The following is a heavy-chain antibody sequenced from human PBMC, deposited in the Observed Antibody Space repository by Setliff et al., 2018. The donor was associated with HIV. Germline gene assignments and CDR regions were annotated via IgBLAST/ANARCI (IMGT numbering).Heavy chain of an antibody. CDR3: TRDLNLPGGEDFDT. D-gene: IGHD2-2*01. CDR2: FRGDDRTT. CDR1: GFTLRSYA. J-gene: IGHJ3*02. Sequence: SGESLKISCEASGFTLRSYAMYWVRQAPGKGLVWVSRFRGDDRTTNYADSVKGRFTFSSDNAKNSLYLQMNSLRAEDTAIYYCTRDLNLPGGEDFDTWGQGTLVTVSS. V-gene: IGHV3-74*01.